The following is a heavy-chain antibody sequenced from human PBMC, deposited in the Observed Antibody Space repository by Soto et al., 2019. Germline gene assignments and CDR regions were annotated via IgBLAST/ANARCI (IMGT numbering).Heavy chain of an antibody. CDR3: ARHRGPSCYEPFDH. CDR2: IYYSGST. D-gene: IGHD2-2*01. J-gene: IGHJ4*02. CDR1: GGSISSSSYY. Sequence: QLQLQESGPGLVKPSETLSLTCSVSGGSISSSSYYWGWIRQPPGKGLEWIGSIYYSGSTYYNPSLKSRVTISVDTSKHQFSLNLNSVTAADTAVFYCARHRGPSCYEPFDHWGQGTLVTVSS. V-gene: IGHV4-39*01.